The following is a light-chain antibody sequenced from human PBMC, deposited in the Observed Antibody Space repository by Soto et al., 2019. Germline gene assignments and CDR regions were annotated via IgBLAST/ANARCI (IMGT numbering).Light chain of an antibody. CDR1: SGSIASNH. J-gene: IGLJ2*01. CDR2: EDN. CDR3: QSYDNNIVI. Sequence: NFMLTQPHSVSESPGKTVTISCTRSSGSIASNHVQWYQQRPGSVPSTVIYEDNQRPSGVPDRFSGSIDSSSNSASLTISGLKTEDEADYYCQSYDNNIVIFGGGTQLTVL. V-gene: IGLV6-57*04.